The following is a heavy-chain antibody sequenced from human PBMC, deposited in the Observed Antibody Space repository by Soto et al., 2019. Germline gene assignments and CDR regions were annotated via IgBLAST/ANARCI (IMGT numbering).Heavy chain of an antibody. CDR1: GGSISSSSYY. D-gene: IGHD6-19*01. Sequence: SETLSLTCTVSGGSISSSSYYWGWIRQPPGKGLEWIGSIYYSGSTYYNPSHKSRVTISVDTSKNQFSLKLSSVTAADTAVYYCARLRGRGYSSGPSVIDYWGQGTLVTVSS. J-gene: IGHJ4*02. V-gene: IGHV4-39*01. CDR3: ARLRGRGYSSGPSVIDY. CDR2: IYYSGST.